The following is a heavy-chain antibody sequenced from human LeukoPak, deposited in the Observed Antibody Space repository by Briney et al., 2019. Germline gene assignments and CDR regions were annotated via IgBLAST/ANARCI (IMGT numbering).Heavy chain of an antibody. D-gene: IGHD6-25*01. CDR2: IIPIFGTA. V-gene: IGHV1-69*13. CDR1: GGTFSSYA. CDR3: ARVTPSSSGYWYFDL. Sequence: ASVKVSCKASGGTFSSYAISWVRQAPGQGLEWMGGIIPIFGTANYAQKFQGRVTITADESTSTAYMELSSLRSEDTAVYYCARVTPSSSGYWYFDLWGRGTLVTVSS. J-gene: IGHJ2*01.